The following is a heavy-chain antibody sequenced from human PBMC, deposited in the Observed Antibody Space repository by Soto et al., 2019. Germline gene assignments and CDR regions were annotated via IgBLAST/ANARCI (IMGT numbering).Heavy chain of an antibody. J-gene: IGHJ6*02. V-gene: IGHV3-30*03. D-gene: IGHD1-7*01. CDR3: ARAGSTGTTNYNHAMDV. CDR1: GFTFSSYG. Sequence: GGSLRLSCAASGFTFSSYGMHWVRQAPGKGLEWVAVISYDGSNKYYADSVKGRFTISRDNSKNTLYLQMDSLRAEDTAVYYCARAGSTGTTNYNHAMDVWGHGTTVTVSS. CDR2: ISYDGSNK.